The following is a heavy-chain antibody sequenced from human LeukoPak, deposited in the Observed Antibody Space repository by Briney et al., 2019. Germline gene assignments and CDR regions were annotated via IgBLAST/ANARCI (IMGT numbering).Heavy chain of an antibody. J-gene: IGHJ4*02. CDR1: GFTFSSYA. CDR2: ISGSGGST. CDR3: AKDLLFWEPVEY. Sequence: GGSLSLSCAPSGFTFSSYAMSWVRQAPGRGLEWVSAISGSGGSTYYADYVKVRFTISRDNSKNTLYLQMNSLRAEDTAVYYCAKDLLFWEPVEYWGQGTLVTVSS. V-gene: IGHV3-23*01. D-gene: IGHD3-10*02.